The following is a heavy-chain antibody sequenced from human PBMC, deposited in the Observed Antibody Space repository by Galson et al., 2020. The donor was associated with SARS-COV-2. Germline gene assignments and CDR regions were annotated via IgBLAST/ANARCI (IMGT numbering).Heavy chain of an antibody. CDR1: GGSISTSSYY. Sequence: ASETLSLTCTVSGGSISTSSYYWGWVRQPPGKGLEWIASVFYTGSSYYNPSLGGRVTISRDTSKNQFSLRLSSVTAADTAVYYCAREGSGTYYMTPPEIYGVDVWGQGTTVTVSS. CDR2: VFYTGSS. J-gene: IGHJ6*02. D-gene: IGHD3-10*01. V-gene: IGHV4-39*07. CDR3: AREGSGTYYMTPPEIYGVDV.